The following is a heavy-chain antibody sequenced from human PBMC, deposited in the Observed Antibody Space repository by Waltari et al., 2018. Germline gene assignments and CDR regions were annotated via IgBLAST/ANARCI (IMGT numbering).Heavy chain of an antibody. CDR3: ARVAARPDWYFDL. D-gene: IGHD6-6*01. V-gene: IGHV4-34*01. CDR2: INHSGST. J-gene: IGHJ2*01. CDR1: GGSFSGYD. Sequence: VQLQQWGAGLLKPSETLSLTRAVYGGSFSGYDWSWIRQPPGKGLEWIGEINHSGSTNYNPSLKSRGTISVDTSKNQFSLKLSSVTAGDTAVYYCARVAARPDWYFDLWGRGTLVTVSS.